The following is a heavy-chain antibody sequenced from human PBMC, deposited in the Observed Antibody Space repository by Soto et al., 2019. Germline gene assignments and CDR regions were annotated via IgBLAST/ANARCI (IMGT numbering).Heavy chain of an antibody. CDR1: GFSLSKLW. CDR2: IKEDGSQK. CDR3: AKDPRPRLWFGEDDYYYGMDV. J-gene: IGHJ6*02. V-gene: IGHV3-7*01. D-gene: IGHD3-10*01. Sequence: GGSLRLSCAASGFSLSKLWMTWVRQAPGKGLEWLANIKEDGSQKFYVDYVKGRFTISRDNAENSLYLQMTSLRADDTAVYYCAKDPRPRLWFGEDDYYYGMDVWGQGTTVTV.